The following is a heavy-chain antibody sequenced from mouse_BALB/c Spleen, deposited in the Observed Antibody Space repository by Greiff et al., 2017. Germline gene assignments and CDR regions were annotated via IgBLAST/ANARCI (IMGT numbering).Heavy chain of an antibody. J-gene: IGHJ3*01. V-gene: IGHV3-2*02. CDR1: GYSFTSDYV. CDR3: ARLKWGFAY. CDR2: ISYSGST. Sequence: VQLKQSGPGLVKPSQSLSLSCTVSGYSFTSDYVWNWIRQFPGNKLEWMGYISYSGSTSYNPSLKSRISITRDTSKNQFFLQLNSVTTEDTATYYCARLKWGFAYWGQGTLVTVSA.